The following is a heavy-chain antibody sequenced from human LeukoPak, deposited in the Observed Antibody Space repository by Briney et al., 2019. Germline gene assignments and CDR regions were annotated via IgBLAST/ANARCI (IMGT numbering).Heavy chain of an antibody. D-gene: IGHD5-12*01. CDR1: GYTFTSYY. CDR3: AVGRGYGYFDY. Sequence: ASVKVSCKASGYTFTSYYIKWVRQATGQGLESMGWMNPKSGNTGYAQKFQGRVTITRNTSISTAYMELSSLRSEDTAVYYCAVGRGYGYFDYWGQGTLVTVSS. J-gene: IGHJ4*02. V-gene: IGHV1-8*03. CDR2: MNPKSGNT.